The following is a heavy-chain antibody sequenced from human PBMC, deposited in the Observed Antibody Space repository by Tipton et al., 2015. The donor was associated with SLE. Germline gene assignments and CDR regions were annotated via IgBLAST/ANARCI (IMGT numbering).Heavy chain of an antibody. CDR2: IYTSDNI. Sequence: TLSLTCTVSGGSVSSGRFYWTWIRQPAGKGLEWIGHIYTSDNIKYNPSLQSRVSISADTSKNQFSLKLNSVTAADTAVYYCTRGDDLTGLGWYFDLWGRGSLVTVSS. V-gene: IGHV4-61*09. CDR3: TRGDDLTGLGWYFDL. J-gene: IGHJ2*01. CDR1: GGSVSSGRFY. D-gene: IGHD2-21*02.